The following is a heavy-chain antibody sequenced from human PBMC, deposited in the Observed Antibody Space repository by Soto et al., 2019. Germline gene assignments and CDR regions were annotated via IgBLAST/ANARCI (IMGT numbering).Heavy chain of an antibody. V-gene: IGHV3-23*01. D-gene: IGHD2-2*01. J-gene: IGHJ3*01. CDR1: GFSFSSYA. CDR3: AKERYCSATSCYGGFDV. Sequence: GGSLRLSCAASGFSFSSYAMSWVRQPPGRGLEWVSTISGGGANTQYAESVKGRFTISRDNSRNTLHLQMSFLRADDTALYYCAKERYCSATSCYGGFDVCGQGTVVTVSS. CDR2: ISGGGANT.